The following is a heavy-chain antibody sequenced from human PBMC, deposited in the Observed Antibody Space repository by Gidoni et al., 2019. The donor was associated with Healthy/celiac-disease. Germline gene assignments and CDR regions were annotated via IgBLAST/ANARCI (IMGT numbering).Heavy chain of an antibody. V-gene: IGHV3-48*02. Sequence: EVQLVESGGGLVQPGGSLRLSCSASGFTSRSYSMNWVRQAPGKGLEWVSYISSSSSTRYYADSVKGRFNISRDNAKNSLYLQMNSLRDEDTAVYYCATDIVVVPAATGGPYWGQGTLVTVSS. CDR3: ATDIVVVPAATGGPY. CDR2: ISSSSSTR. CDR1: GFTSRSYS. D-gene: IGHD2-2*01. J-gene: IGHJ4*02.